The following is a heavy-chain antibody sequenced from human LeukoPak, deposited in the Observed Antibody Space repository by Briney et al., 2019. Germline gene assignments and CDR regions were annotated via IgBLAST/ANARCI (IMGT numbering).Heavy chain of an antibody. CDR2: IYYSGST. Sequence: SETLSLTCTVSGGSISSSSYYWGWIRQPPGKGLEWIGSIYYSGSTYYNPSLKSRVTISVDTSKNQFSLKLSSVTAADTAVYYCARPLGRGIAAAGDNWFDPWGQGTLLTVSS. CDR1: GGSISSSSYY. D-gene: IGHD6-13*01. J-gene: IGHJ5*02. V-gene: IGHV4-39*01. CDR3: ARPLGRGIAAAGDNWFDP.